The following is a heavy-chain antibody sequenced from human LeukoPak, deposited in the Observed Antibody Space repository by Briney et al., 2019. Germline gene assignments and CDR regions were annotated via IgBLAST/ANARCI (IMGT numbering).Heavy chain of an antibody. Sequence: SGTLSLTCAVSGDSISSSSWWTWVRQPPGKGLEWIGEIYRTGSTNYSPSLESRVTISLDKSKNQFSLKLSSVTAADTAVYYCARDRSGSGSSSWGQGTLVTVSS. CDR1: GDSISSSSW. CDR3: ARDRSGSGSSS. CDR2: IYRTGST. V-gene: IGHV4-4*02. J-gene: IGHJ4*02. D-gene: IGHD3-10*01.